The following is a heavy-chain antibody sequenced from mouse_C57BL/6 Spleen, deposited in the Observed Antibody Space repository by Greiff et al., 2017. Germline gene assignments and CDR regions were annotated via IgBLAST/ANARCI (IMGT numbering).Heavy chain of an antibody. CDR1: GYTFTGYW. D-gene: IGHD1-1*01. V-gene: IGHV1-9*01. J-gene: IGHJ2*01. CDR3: ARGEIYYYGSILYYFDY. CDR2: ILPGSGST. Sequence: VKVVESGAELMKPGASVKLSCKATGYTFTGYWIEWVKQRPGHGLEWIGEILPGSGSTNYNEKFKGKATFTADTSSNTAYMQLSSLTTEDSAIYYCARGEIYYYGSILYYFDYWGQGTTLTVSS.